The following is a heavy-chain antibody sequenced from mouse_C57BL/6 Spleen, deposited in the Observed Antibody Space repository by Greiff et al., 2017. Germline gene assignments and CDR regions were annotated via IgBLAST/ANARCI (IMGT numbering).Heavy chain of an antibody. Sequence: VQLQQSGAELVKPGASVKMSCKASGYTFTTSPIEWMKQNHGKSLEWIGNFHPYNDDTKYNEKFKGKATLTVEKSSSTVYLELSRLTSDDSAVYYCARGTVYYDYDRAMDYWGQGTSVTVSS. CDR1: GYTFTTSP. V-gene: IGHV1-47*01. J-gene: IGHJ4*01. D-gene: IGHD2-4*01. CDR2: FHPYNDDT. CDR3: ARGTVYYDYDRAMDY.